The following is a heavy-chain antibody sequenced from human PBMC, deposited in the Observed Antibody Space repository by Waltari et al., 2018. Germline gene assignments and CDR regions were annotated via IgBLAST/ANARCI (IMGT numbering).Heavy chain of an antibody. D-gene: IGHD3-10*01. Sequence: QVQLQESGPGLVKPSQTLSLTCTVSGGPISRGSYYWSWIRQPAGKGLEWIGRIYTSGSTNYNPSLKSRVTISVDTSKNQFSLKLSSVTAADTAVYYCAREGYYYGSGSPYYFDYWGQGTLVTVSS. CDR1: GGPISRGSYY. J-gene: IGHJ4*02. V-gene: IGHV4-61*02. CDR2: IYTSGST. CDR3: AREGYYYGSGSPYYFDY.